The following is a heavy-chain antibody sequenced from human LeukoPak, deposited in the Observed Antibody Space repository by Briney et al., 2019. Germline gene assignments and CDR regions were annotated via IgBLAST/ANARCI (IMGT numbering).Heavy chain of an antibody. Sequence: GGSLRLSCAASGFTFSSYSMNWVRQAPGKGLEWVSSISSSSSYIYYADSVKGRFTISRDNAKNSLYLQMNSLRAEDTAVYYCASPATYGGFDYWGQRTLVTVSS. V-gene: IGHV3-21*01. CDR2: ISSSSSYI. CDR3: ASPATYGGFDY. CDR1: GFTFSSYS. D-gene: IGHD4-23*01. J-gene: IGHJ4*02.